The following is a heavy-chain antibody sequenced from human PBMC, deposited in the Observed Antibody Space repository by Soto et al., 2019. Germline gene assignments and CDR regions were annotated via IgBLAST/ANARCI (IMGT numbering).Heavy chain of an antibody. CDR3: ARLTSSGYFDL. CDR1: GYSFTSYW. Sequence: GESLKISCKGSGYSFTSYWISWVRQMPGKGLEWMGRIDPSDSYIKYSPSFQGQVTISADKSTSTAYLQWSSLKASDTAMYYCARLTSSGYFDLWGRGTLVTVSS. V-gene: IGHV5-10-1*04. J-gene: IGHJ2*01. D-gene: IGHD3-9*01. CDR2: IDPSDSYI.